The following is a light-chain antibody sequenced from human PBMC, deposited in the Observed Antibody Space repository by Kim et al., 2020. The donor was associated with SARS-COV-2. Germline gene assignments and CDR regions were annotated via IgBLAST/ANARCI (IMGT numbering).Light chain of an antibody. V-gene: IGKV3-15*01. Sequence: EIVMTQSPATLSLSPGERATLSCRASQSVSSNLAWYQQKPGQAPRLLIYGASTRATGIPARFSGSGSGTEFTLTISSLQSEDFAVYYCQQYNKWPPDTFGQGTRLEIK. CDR2: GAS. CDR3: QQYNKWPPDT. CDR1: QSVSSN. J-gene: IGKJ5*01.